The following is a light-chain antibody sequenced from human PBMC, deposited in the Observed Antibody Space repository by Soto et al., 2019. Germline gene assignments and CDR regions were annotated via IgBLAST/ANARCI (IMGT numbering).Light chain of an antibody. CDR1: QSVLYSSNNKNY. V-gene: IGKV4-1*01. CDR3: QQYYTTPLT. CDR2: WAS. J-gene: IGKJ4*01. Sequence: DIVMTQSPDSLAVSLGERATINCKSSQSVLYSSNNKNYLAWYQQKPGQPPKLLIYWASTRESGVPDRFNGSGSGTHLTLTISSLQAEDVAVYYCQQYYTTPLTFGGGTKVEIK.